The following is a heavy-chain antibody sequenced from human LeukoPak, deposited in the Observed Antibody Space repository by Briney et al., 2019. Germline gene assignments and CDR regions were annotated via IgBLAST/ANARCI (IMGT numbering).Heavy chain of an antibody. CDR3: ARPPSRGYSSSFEY. V-gene: IGHV5-51*01. J-gene: IGHJ4*02. D-gene: IGHD2-2*03. CDR1: GYSFSTYW. CDR2: IYPDESNI. Sequence: GESLKISCKGSGYSFSTYWIGWVRQMPGKGLEWMGIIYPDESNIRYSPSFQGQVTISADKSISTAYLQWSSLKASDTAMYYCARPPSRGYSSSFEYWGQGTLVTVSS.